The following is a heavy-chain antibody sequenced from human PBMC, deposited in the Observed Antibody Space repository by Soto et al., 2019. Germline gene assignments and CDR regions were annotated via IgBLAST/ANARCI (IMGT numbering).Heavy chain of an antibody. CDR2: INAGNGNT. J-gene: IGHJ6*02. Sequence: ASVKVSCKASGHTFTSYATHWVRQAPGQRHEWMGWINAGNGNTKYSQKFQGRVTITRDTAASTAYMELSSLRSEDTAAYHRARKKDYYYYGMDVWGRGTTVAVAS. V-gene: IGHV1-3*01. CDR3: ARKKDYYYYGMDV. CDR1: GHTFTSYA.